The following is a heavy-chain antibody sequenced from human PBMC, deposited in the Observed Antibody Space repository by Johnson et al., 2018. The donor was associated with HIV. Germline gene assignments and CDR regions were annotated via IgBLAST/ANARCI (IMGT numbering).Heavy chain of an antibody. Sequence: QVQLVESGGGVMQPGKSLRLSCEASGFTFRSYAMHWVRQAPGKGLEWVAVITYDGRNKYYIDSVKGRFIISRDNSKNMTNLQMNGLSDEDTADYYCVRDQGSGWPTNAFDIWGRGTRVTVSS. CDR1: GFTFRSYA. V-gene: IGHV3-30*04. J-gene: IGHJ3*02. D-gene: IGHD6-19*01. CDR3: VRDQGSGWPTNAFDI. CDR2: ITYDGRNK.